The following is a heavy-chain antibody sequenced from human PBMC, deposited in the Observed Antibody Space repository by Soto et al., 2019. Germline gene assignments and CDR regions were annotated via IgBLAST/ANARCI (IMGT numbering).Heavy chain of an antibody. D-gene: IGHD6-19*01. Sequence: EVQLVETGGGLIQPGGSLRLSCAASGFTVSSNYMSWVRQAPGKGLEWVSVIYSGGSTYYADSVKGRFTISRDNSKKTLYLQMNSLRAEDTAVYYCARDQAGSSGWYFDYWGQGTLVTVSS. CDR3: ARDQAGSSGWYFDY. CDR1: GFTVSSNY. J-gene: IGHJ4*02. V-gene: IGHV3-53*02. CDR2: IYSGGST.